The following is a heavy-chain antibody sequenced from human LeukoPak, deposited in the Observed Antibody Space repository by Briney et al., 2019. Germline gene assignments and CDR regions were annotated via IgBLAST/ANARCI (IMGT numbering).Heavy chain of an antibody. D-gene: IGHD6-13*01. CDR2: ISYDGSNK. CDR3: ARERANPGGVLAAARGYFQH. J-gene: IGHJ1*01. Sequence: GGSLRFSCAASGFTFSSYAMHWVRQAPGKGLEWVAVISYDGSNKYYADSVKGRFTISRDNSKNTLYLQMNSLRAEDTAVYYCARERANPGGVLAAARGYFQHWGQGTPVTVSS. CDR1: GFTFSSYA. V-gene: IGHV3-30-3*01.